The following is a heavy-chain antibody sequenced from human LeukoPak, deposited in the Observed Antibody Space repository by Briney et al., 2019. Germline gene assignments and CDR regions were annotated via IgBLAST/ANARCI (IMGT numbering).Heavy chain of an antibody. CDR2: IYYNGGT. CDR3: AREGGYSYGDAPLHFDY. Sequence: KPSETLSLTCTVSDGSMSPHYWSWIRQSPGKGLEWIGYIYYNGGTTYNPSLKSRVTISIDTSKNQFSLKMTSVTSADTAVYYCAREGGYSYGDAPLHFDYWGQGTLVTVSS. V-gene: IGHV4-59*11. CDR1: DGSMSPHY. D-gene: IGHD5-18*01. J-gene: IGHJ4*02.